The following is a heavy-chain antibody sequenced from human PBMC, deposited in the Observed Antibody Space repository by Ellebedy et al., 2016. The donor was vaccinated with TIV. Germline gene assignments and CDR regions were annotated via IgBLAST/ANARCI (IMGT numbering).Heavy chain of an antibody. CDR1: GDSVSSRTYF. V-gene: IGHV4-39*01. CDR2: IYYSGST. Sequence: MPGGSLRLSCTASGDSVSSRTYFWGWIRQPPGKGLEWIGSIYYSGSTYYNPSLKSRVTISVDTSKNQFSLTLSSVTAADTAVYYCARRRGYNYGDFDNWGQGTPVTVSS. CDR3: ARRRGYNYGDFDN. J-gene: IGHJ4*02. D-gene: IGHD5-18*01.